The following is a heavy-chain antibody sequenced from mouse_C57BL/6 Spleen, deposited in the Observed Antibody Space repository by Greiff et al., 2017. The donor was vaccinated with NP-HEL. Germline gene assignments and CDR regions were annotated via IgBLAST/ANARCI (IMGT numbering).Heavy chain of an antibody. J-gene: IGHJ1*03. V-gene: IGHV1-39*01. Sequence: EVQVVESGPELVKPGASVKISCKASGYSFTDYNMNWVKQSNGKSLEWIGVINPNYGTTSYNQKFKGKATLTVDQSSSTAYMQLNSLTSEDSAVYYCARSITTVVARWYFDVWGTGTTVTVSS. CDR1: GYSFTDYN. D-gene: IGHD1-1*01. CDR2: INPNYGTT. CDR3: ARSITTVVARWYFDV.